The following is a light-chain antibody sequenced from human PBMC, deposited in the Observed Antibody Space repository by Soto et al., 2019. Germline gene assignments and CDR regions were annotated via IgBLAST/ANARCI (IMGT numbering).Light chain of an antibody. CDR2: WAS. V-gene: IGKV4-1*01. CDR1: QSVLYSSNNKNY. CDR3: QQYYSTPPT. J-gene: IGKJ2*01. Sequence: DIVMTQSPDSLAVSLGERATINCKSSQSVLYSSNNKNYLAWYQQKPGQPPKLHIYWASTRESGLPDRFSGSGSGTDFTLTISSLQAEDVAVYYCQQYYSTPPTFGQGTKLEIK.